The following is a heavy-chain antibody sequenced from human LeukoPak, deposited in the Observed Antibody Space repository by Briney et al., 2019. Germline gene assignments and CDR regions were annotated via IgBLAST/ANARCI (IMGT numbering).Heavy chain of an antibody. Sequence: GASVKVSCKASGYTFTSYYMHWVRQAPGQGLEWMGIINPSGGSTSYTQKFQGRVTITRDMSTSTAYMELSSLRSEDTAVYYCAANGATYYYDSSGYYVKQNFDYWGQGTLVTVSS. D-gene: IGHD3-22*01. CDR2: INPSGGST. CDR3: AANGATYYYDSSGYYVKQNFDY. J-gene: IGHJ4*02. V-gene: IGHV1-46*01. CDR1: GYTFTSYY.